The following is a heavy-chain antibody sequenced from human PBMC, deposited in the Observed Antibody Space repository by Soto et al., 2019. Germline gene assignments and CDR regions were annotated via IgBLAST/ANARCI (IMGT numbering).Heavy chain of an antibody. Sequence: GGSLRLSCAASGFTFSSYAMSWVRQAPGKGLEWVSAISGSGGSTYYADSVKGRFTISRDNSKNTLYLQMNSLRAEDTAVYYCESGFEAAAGTKADDAFDIWGQGTMVTVSS. CDR1: GFTFSSYA. J-gene: IGHJ3*02. CDR3: ESGFEAAAGTKADDAFDI. D-gene: IGHD6-13*01. V-gene: IGHV3-23*01. CDR2: ISGSGGST.